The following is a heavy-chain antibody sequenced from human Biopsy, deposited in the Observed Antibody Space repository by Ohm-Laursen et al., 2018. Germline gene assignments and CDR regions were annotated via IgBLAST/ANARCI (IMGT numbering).Heavy chain of an antibody. D-gene: IGHD2-21*01. CDR3: AIDRVPRRGVMPVYYYGMDV. Sequence: GTLSLTCAVSGGSVNSYSWSWIRQPPGKGLEWIGYIYYSGSINYNPSLKSRVTISLDTSKNQFSLELSSVIPSDTAVYYCAIDRVPRRGVMPVYYYGMDVWGQGSTVTVSS. J-gene: IGHJ6*02. CDR2: IYYSGSI. CDR1: GGSVNSYS. V-gene: IGHV4-59*02.